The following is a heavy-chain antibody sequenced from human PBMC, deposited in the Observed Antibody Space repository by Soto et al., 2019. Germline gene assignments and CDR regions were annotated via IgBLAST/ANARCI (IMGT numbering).Heavy chain of an antibody. V-gene: IGHV4-30-4*08. CDR3: VREDDGGDRDYYGLDV. Sequence: PSETLSLTCTVSGGSISGGGSYWSWIRQRPGKGLEWIGYMYYSGSVRYNPSLQSRITMSVDTSKNLFSLNLSSVTAADTAVYFCVREDDGGDRDYYGLDVWGQGTMVTVSS. CDR1: GGSISGGGSY. J-gene: IGHJ6*02. D-gene: IGHD2-21*02. CDR2: MYYSGSV.